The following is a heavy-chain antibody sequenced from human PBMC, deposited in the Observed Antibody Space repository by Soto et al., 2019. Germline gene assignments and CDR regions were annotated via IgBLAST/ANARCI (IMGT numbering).Heavy chain of an antibody. J-gene: IGHJ5*02. Sequence: VSLRLSCVASEFTFSKYCMHWVRQAPGKVLVWVSRINMDGTKTAYADSVKGRFTVSRDNANNTLYLQMNSLGVEDTAVYYCARDYYYDSRSSSVNWFDPWGQGTLVTVSS. D-gene: IGHD3-22*01. V-gene: IGHV3-74*01. CDR3: ARDYYYDSRSSSVNWFDP. CDR1: EFTFSKYC. CDR2: INMDGTKT.